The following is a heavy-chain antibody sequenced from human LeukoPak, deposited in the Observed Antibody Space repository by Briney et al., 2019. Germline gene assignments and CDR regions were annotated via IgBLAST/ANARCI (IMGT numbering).Heavy chain of an antibody. V-gene: IGHV1-69*05. CDR1: GGTFSSYA. J-gene: IGHJ1*01. Sequence: ASVKVSCKASGGTFSSYAISWVRQAPGQGLEWMGGIIPIFGTANYAQKFQGRVTITTDESTSTAYMELSSQRSEDTAVYYCASPPGGYCSSTSCYPATAEYFQHWGQGTLVTVSS. CDR2: IIPIFGTA. D-gene: IGHD2-2*01. CDR3: ASPPGGYCSSTSCYPATAEYFQH.